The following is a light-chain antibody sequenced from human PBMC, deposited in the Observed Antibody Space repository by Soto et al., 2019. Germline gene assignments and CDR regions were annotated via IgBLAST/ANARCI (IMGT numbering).Light chain of an antibody. CDR3: SSYAGRDNLVV. Sequence: QSALTQPPSASGSPGQSVTISCTGTSSDVGGYNYVSWYQQHPGKAPKLMISEVSKRPSGVPDRFSGCKSGNTASLTVSGLQAEDEADYYCSSYAGRDNLVVFGTGTKVTVL. CDR1: SSDVGGYNY. J-gene: IGLJ1*01. V-gene: IGLV2-8*01. CDR2: EVS.